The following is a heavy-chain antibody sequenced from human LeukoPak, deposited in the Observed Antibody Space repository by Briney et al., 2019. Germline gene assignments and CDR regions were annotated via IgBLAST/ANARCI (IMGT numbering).Heavy chain of an antibody. D-gene: IGHD6-19*01. Sequence: GRSLRLSCGASGFTFSSYGMHWVRQAPGKGLEWVAVIWYDGSNKYYADSVKGRFTISRDNSKNTLYLQMNSLRAEDTAVYYCARDRQWLVYGMDVWGQGTTVTVSS. J-gene: IGHJ6*02. V-gene: IGHV3-33*01. CDR1: GFTFSSYG. CDR2: IWYDGSNK. CDR3: ARDRQWLVYGMDV.